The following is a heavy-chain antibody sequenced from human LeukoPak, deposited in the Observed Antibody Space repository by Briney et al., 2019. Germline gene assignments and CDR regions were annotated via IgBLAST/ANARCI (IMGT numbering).Heavy chain of an antibody. D-gene: IGHD5-12*01. CDR3: ARLYSGYDFHFFDY. Sequence: AASVKVSCKASGYTFTGYYMHRVRQAPGQGLEWMGWINPNSGGTNYAQKFQGRVTMTRDTSISTAYMELSRLRSDDTAVYYCARLYSGYDFHFFDYWGQGTLVTVSS. CDR2: INPNSGGT. CDR1: GYTFTGYY. J-gene: IGHJ4*02. V-gene: IGHV1-2*02.